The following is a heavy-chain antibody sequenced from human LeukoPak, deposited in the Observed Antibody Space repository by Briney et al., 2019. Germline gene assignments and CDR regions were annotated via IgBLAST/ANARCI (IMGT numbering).Heavy chain of an antibody. V-gene: IGHV4-59*01. D-gene: IGHD6-13*01. Sequence: TSETLSLTCTVSGGSTSSYYWSWIRQPPGKGLEWIGYIYYSGSTNYNPSLKSRVTISVDTSKNQFSLKLSSVTAADTAVYYCARAGRGSSWYNYWGQGTLVTASS. J-gene: IGHJ4*02. CDR3: ARAGRGSSWYNY. CDR2: IYYSGST. CDR1: GGSTSSYY.